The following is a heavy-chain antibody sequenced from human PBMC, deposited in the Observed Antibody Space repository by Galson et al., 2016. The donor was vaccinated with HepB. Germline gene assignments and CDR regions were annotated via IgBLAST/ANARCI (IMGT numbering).Heavy chain of an antibody. J-gene: IGHJ6*04. CDR3: ARGKFDCSGGTCHYYGMDV. CDR1: GFTFSIYD. CDR2: IGTAGNT. Sequence: SLRLSCAASGFTFSIYDMHWVRQAPGSGLEWVSVIGTAGNTYYAASVKGRFTISREDAKNSLFLKMNSLTAGDTAVYYCARGKFDCSGGTCHYYGMDVWGKGTTVTVSS. D-gene: IGHD2-15*01. V-gene: IGHV3-13*01.